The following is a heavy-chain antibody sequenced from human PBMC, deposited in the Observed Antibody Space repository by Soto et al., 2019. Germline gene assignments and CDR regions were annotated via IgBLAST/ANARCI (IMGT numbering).Heavy chain of an antibody. V-gene: IGHV4-39*01. D-gene: IGHD3-22*01. CDR3: ARHGYYYDSTGYYYFV. CDR1: GGSVSSTNHY. CDR2: IYYSEMA. J-gene: IGHJ4*02. Sequence: SETLSLTCTVSGGSVSSTNHYWGWIRQPPGKGLEWIGDIYYSEMARYNPSLKSRVTISVDTSKDQFSLKLRSVTAADTAVYYCARHGYYYDSTGYYYFVWGQGTQVTVSS.